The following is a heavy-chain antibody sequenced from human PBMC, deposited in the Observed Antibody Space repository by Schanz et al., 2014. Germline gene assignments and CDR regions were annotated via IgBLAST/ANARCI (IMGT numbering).Heavy chain of an antibody. CDR1: GFAFSVYG. D-gene: IGHD6-13*01. Sequence: VQMVESGGGVVQPGRSLRLSCAASGFAFSVYGMHWVRQAPGKGLEWVSAISGSGGSTYYADSVKGRFTISRDNSKNTLYLQMNSLRAEDTAVYYCAREQIMAAAGLVDYWGHGTLVTVSS. J-gene: IGHJ4*01. CDR2: ISGSGGST. CDR3: AREQIMAAAGLVDY. V-gene: IGHV3-23*04.